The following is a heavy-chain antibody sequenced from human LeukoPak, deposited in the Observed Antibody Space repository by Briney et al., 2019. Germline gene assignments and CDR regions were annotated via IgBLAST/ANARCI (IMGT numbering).Heavy chain of an antibody. CDR3: ARDLGEQRAYNWFDP. V-gene: IGHV1-2*02. CDR1: GYTFTGYY. J-gene: IGHJ5*02. Sequence: ASVKVSCKASGYTFTGYYMRWVRQAPGQGLEWMGWINPNSGGTNYAQKFQGRVTMTRDTSISTAYMELSRLRSDDTAVYYCARDLGEQRAYNWFDPWGQGTLVTVSS. D-gene: IGHD3-10*01. CDR2: INPNSGGT.